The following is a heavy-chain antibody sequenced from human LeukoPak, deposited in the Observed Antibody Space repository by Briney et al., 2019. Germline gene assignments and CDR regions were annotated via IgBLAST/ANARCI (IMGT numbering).Heavy chain of an antibody. V-gene: IGHV3-11*01. CDR3: ARRGNTDSWTVLIDY. CDR1: GFTFSDFD. D-gene: IGHD3/OR15-3a*01. Sequence: GGSLRLSCAASGFTFSDFDMTWIRQAPGQGLEWISYISEDGRITYYADSLKGRFTISRDNAKNSPSLQVNSLRADDTAVYFCARRGNTDSWTVLIDYWGQGTLVTVSS. J-gene: IGHJ4*02. CDR2: ISEDGRIT.